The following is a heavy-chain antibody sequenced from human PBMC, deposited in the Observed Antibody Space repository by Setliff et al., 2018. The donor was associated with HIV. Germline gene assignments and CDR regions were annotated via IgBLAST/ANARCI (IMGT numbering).Heavy chain of an antibody. J-gene: IGHJ4*02. Sequence: SETLSLTCTVSGGSISSDSYYWGWIRQPPGKGLEGIGSIFYSGSTNYNPSLKSRVTISLDTSKNQFSLKLISLTAADTAVYYCARRGDYGGMGYWGLGTLVTVSS. V-gene: IGHV4-39*01. CDR3: ARRGDYGGMGY. D-gene: IGHD4-17*01. CDR2: IFYSGST. CDR1: GGSISSDSYY.